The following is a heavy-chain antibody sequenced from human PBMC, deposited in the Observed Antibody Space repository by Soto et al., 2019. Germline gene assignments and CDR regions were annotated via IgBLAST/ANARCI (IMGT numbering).Heavy chain of an antibody. J-gene: IGHJ5*02. CDR2: IYYSGST. CDR1: GGSISSSSYY. V-gene: IGHV4-39*07. CDR3: ARAKYYHDSGSHFFFDP. Sequence: ETLSLTCTVSGGSISSSSYYWGWIRQPPGKGLEWIGSIYYSGSTYYNPSLKSRVTMSVDTSKNQFSLKVTSVTAADTAIYYCARAKYYHDSGSHFFFDPWGQGTLVTVSS. D-gene: IGHD3-10*01.